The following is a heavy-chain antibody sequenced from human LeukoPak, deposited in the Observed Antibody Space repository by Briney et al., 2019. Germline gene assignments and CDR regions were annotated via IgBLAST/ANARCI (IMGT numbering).Heavy chain of an antibody. D-gene: IGHD6-19*01. CDR1: GFTVSSNY. CDR3: ATYSSGRRGYYFDS. CDR2: SYSGNTT. Sequence: GGSLRLSCAASGFTVSSNYMSWVRQAPGKGLEWVAISYSGNTTYCADSVRGRFTISKDKSKNRLHLQMNSLRAEDTAVYYCATYSSGRRGYYFDSWGQGTLVTVSS. V-gene: IGHV3-66*01. J-gene: IGHJ4*02.